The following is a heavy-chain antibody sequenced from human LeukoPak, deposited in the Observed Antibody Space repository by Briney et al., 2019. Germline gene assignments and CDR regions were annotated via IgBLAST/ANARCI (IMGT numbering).Heavy chain of an antibody. CDR1: GFAFSNAW. CDR2: IKSKTNGETT. J-gene: IGHJ4*02. Sequence: RGSLSLSRAASGFAFSNAWMSWVSQAPGKGLEWVGRIKSKTNGETTDYAAPLKGRFTISRDDSKNTLFLQVNTLKTEDTAMYYCTSDDPVNRSWGPGTLVTVSS. V-gene: IGHV3-15*01. CDR3: TSDDPVNRS.